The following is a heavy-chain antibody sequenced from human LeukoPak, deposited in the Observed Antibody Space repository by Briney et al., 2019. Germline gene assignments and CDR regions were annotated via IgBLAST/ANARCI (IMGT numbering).Heavy chain of an antibody. D-gene: IGHD2-15*01. J-gene: IGHJ3*02. CDR1: GGSFSGYY. V-gene: IGHV4-34*01. CDR3: GREEDCSGGICYFGNAFDI. Sequence: PSETLSLTCAVYGGSFSGYYWSWIRQPPGKGLEWIGEINHSGSANYNASLKSRVTISVDTSKNQFSLKLSSVTAADTAVYYCGREEDCSGGICYFGNAFDIWGQGTMVTVSS. CDR2: INHSGSA.